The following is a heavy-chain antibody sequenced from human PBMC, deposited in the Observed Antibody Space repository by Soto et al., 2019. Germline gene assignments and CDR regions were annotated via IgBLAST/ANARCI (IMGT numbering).Heavy chain of an antibody. J-gene: IGHJ6*02. Sequence: QVQLVESGGGVVQPGRSLRLSCAASGFTFSSYGMHWVRQAPGKGLEWVAVISYDGSNKYYADSVKGRFTISRDNSKNTRYLQMNSLRDEDTAVYYCAKDFAGVVTACMDVWGQGTTVTVSS. CDR3: AKDFAGVVTACMDV. V-gene: IGHV3-30*18. D-gene: IGHD2-21*02. CDR1: GFTFSSYG. CDR2: ISYDGSNK.